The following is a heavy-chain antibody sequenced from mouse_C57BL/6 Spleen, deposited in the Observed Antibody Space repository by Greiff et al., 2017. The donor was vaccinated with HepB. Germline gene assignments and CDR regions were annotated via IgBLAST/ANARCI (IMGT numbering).Heavy chain of an antibody. Sequence: EVQGVESGAELVRPGASVKLSCTASGFNIKDDYMHWVKQRPEQGLEWIGWIDPENGDTEYASKFQGKATITADTSSNTAYLQLSSLTSEDTAVYYCTPITTGYWGQGTTLTVSS. CDR3: TPITTGY. V-gene: IGHV14-4*01. J-gene: IGHJ2*01. CDR2: IDPENGDT. D-gene: IGHD1-1*01. CDR1: GFNIKDDY.